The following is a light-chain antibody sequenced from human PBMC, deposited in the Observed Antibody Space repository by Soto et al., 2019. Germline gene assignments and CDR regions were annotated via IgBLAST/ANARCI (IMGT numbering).Light chain of an antibody. Sequence: QSALTQPASVSGSPGQSITISCPGTSSDVGGYNSVSWYQQHPGKAPKLMIFDVSRRPSGVSNRFSGSKSGNTASLTISGLQAEDEADYYCCSYTSGSTLYVFGTGTKVTVL. CDR1: SSDVGGYNS. J-gene: IGLJ1*01. V-gene: IGLV2-14*01. CDR2: DVS. CDR3: CSYTSGSTLYV.